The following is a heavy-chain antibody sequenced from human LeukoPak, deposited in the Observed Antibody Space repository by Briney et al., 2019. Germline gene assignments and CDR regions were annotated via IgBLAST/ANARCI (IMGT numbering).Heavy chain of an antibody. Sequence: ASVKVSCKASGYTFTSYAMHWVRQAPGQRLEWTGWINAGNGNTKYSQKFQGRVTITRDTSASTAYMELSSLRSEDTAVYYCARDGEYYDSDLDYWGQGTLVTVSS. CDR2: INAGNGNT. J-gene: IGHJ4*02. CDR1: GYTFTSYA. CDR3: ARDGEYYDSDLDY. V-gene: IGHV1-3*01. D-gene: IGHD3-22*01.